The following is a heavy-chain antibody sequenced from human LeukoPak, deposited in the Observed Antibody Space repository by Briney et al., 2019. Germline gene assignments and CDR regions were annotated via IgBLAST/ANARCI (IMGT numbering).Heavy chain of an antibody. CDR1: GFTVSTND. CDR2: IYRSGST. Sequence: PGGSLTLSCAASGFTVSTNDVSWVRQAPGKGLEWVSVIYRSGSTYYADSVKGRFTISGDNSKNTLYVQMNRLRAEDTAVYYCASDSGHDAIDIWGQGTMVTVSS. CDR3: ASDSGHDAIDI. J-gene: IGHJ3*02. D-gene: IGHD3-10*01. V-gene: IGHV3-53*01.